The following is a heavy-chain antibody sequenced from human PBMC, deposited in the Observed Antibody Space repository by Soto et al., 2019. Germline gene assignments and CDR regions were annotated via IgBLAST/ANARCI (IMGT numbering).Heavy chain of an antibody. Sequence: QVQLQESGPGLVKPSETLSLTCTVSGGSISSYFWSWIRQPPGKGLEWIGYIFYSENTNYSPSLNSQATITVDTSKNPLYLKQSDVTAADTAVYYCARVNYHGSGSYQKGEYCDGMDGWGQGTTVTVAS. CDR3: ARVNYHGSGSYQKGEYCDGMDG. CDR1: GGSISSYF. J-gene: IGHJ6*02. CDR2: IFYSENT. D-gene: IGHD3-10*01. V-gene: IGHV4-59*12.